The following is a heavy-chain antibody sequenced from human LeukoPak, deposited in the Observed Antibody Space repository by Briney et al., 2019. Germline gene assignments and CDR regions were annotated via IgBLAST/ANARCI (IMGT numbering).Heavy chain of an antibody. CDR3: ARPQYYYDSSGYYWYFDL. Sequence: ASVKVSCKASGGTFSSYAISWVRQAPGQGLEWMGRIIPILGIANYAQKFQGRVTITADKSTSTAYMELSSLRSEDTAVYYCARPQYYYDSSGYYWYFDLWGRGTLVTVSS. CDR2: IIPILGIA. J-gene: IGHJ2*01. CDR1: GGTFSSYA. D-gene: IGHD3-22*01. V-gene: IGHV1-69*04.